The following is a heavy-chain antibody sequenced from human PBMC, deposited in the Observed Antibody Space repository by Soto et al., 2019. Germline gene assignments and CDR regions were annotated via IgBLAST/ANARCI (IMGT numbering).Heavy chain of an antibody. V-gene: IGHV3-30-3*01. CDR3: ARDKTIRGSWFSNYYYYGMDV. D-gene: IGHD6-13*01. CDR2: ISYDGSNK. CDR1: GFTFSSYA. J-gene: IGHJ6*02. Sequence: QVQLVESGGGVVQPGRSLRLSCAASGFTFSSYAMHWVRQAPGKGLEWVAVISYDGSNKYYADSVKGRFTISRDNSKNTLYLQMNSLRAEDTAVYYCARDKTIRGSWFSNYYYYGMDVWDQGTTVTVSS.